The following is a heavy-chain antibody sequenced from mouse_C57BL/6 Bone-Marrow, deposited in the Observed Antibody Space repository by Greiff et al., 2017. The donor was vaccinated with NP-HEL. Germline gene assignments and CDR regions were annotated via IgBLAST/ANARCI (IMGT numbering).Heavy chain of an antibody. V-gene: IGHV1-81*01. CDR3: ARGPITTVVATDYFDY. J-gene: IGHJ2*01. Sequence: VQLQQSGAELARPGASVKLSCKASGYTFTSYGISWVKQRTGQGLEWIGEIYPRSGNTYYNEKFKGKATLTADKSSSTAYMELRSLTSEDSAVYYGARGPITTVVATDYFDYWGQGTTLTVSS. CDR2: IYPRSGNT. D-gene: IGHD1-1*01. CDR1: GYTFTSYG.